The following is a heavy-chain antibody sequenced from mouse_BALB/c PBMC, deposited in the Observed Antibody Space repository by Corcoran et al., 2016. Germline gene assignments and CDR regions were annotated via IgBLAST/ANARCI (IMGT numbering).Heavy chain of an antibody. J-gene: IGHJ3*01. Sequence: EVQLQQSGPELVKPGASVKMSCKASGYTLISYVMHWVKQKPGQGLEWIGYINPYNDGTKYNEKFKGKATLTSDKSSSTAYMEISSLTSEDSAVYYCAGCYDPFAYFGQGTLVTVSA. D-gene: IGHD2-12*01. CDR1: GYTLISYV. V-gene: IGHV1S136*01. CDR2: INPYNDGT. CDR3: AGCYDPFAY.